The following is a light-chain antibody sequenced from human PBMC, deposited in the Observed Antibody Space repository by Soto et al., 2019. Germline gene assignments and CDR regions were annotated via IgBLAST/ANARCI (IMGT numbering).Light chain of an antibody. V-gene: IGKV3-20*01. J-gene: IGKJ5*01. Sequence: EIVLTQSPGTLSLSPGERATLSCRASQSVGSSYLAWYQQKPGQAPRLLIYGTSTRATGIPDRFSGSGSGTDFTLTINRLEPEDFALYYCQHYASSPITFGQGTRLEIK. CDR3: QHYASSPIT. CDR2: GTS. CDR1: QSVGSSY.